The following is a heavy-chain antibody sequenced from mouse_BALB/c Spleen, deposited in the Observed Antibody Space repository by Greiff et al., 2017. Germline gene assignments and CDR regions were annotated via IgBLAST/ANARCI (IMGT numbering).Heavy chain of an antibody. CDR3: ARRRRDYYAMDY. J-gene: IGHJ4*01. V-gene: IGHV8-13*01. CDR2: IYWDDDK. Sequence: QVTLKESGPGILQPSQTLSLTCSFSGFSLSTFGMGVSWIRQPSGKGLEWLAHIYWDDDKHYNPSLKSRRTISKDTSNNQVFLKITTVDTADTATCYCARRRRDYYAMDYWGQGTSVTVSS. CDR1: GFSLSTFGMG.